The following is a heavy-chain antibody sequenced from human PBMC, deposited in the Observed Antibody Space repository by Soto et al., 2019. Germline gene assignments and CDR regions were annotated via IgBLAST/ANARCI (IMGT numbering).Heavy chain of an antibody. CDR1: GGYISSGGYY. CDR2: IYYSGST. J-gene: IGHJ4*02. CDR3: ARFGYSTNIGIDY. D-gene: IGHD3-22*01. V-gene: IGHV4-31*03. Sequence: SETLCLTCTVSGGYISSGGYYWSWIRQHPGKGLEWIGYIYYSGSTYYNPSLKSRVTISVATSKTQFSLKLSSVTAADTAVYYCARFGYSTNIGIDYWGQGTLVTVSS.